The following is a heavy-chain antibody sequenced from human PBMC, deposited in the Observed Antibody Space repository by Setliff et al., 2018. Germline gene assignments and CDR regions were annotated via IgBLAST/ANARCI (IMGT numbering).Heavy chain of an antibody. Sequence: TSETLSLTCTVSGGSISSQDWSWIRQPPGKGLEWIGYVYSSGITDYNPSLKSRVTMSVDTSKNQFSLKLSSVTAADTAVYYCARETTAWGYVDTAMVTFIDQWGQGTLVTVSS. CDR3: ARETTAWGYVDTAMVTFIDQ. CDR2: VYSSGIT. D-gene: IGHD5-18*01. V-gene: IGHV4-59*11. CDR1: GGSISSQD. J-gene: IGHJ4*02.